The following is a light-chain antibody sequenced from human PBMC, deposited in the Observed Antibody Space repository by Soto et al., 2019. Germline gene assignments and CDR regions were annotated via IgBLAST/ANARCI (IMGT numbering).Light chain of an antibody. J-gene: IGKJ2*01. CDR2: RIY. CDR1: QRIITY. CDR3: QQSYSTPYT. Sequence: IQMTQSPSSLSASVGDRVTITCRASQRIITYLNWYQQKPGKAPKLLISRIYTLQRGVPARFSGSVSGTDFTLTITGLQHEDFATYYCQQSYSTPYTFGQGTKLAIK. V-gene: IGKV1-39*01.